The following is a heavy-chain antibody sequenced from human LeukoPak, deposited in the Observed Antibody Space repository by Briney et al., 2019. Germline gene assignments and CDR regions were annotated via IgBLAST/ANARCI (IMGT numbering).Heavy chain of an antibody. CDR3: ARVRRGYSYGLSHYFDY. CDR2: IYYSGST. CDR1: GYSISSGYY. J-gene: IGHJ4*02. V-gene: IGHV4-38-2*02. D-gene: IGHD5-18*01. Sequence: KSSETLSLTCTVSGYSISSGYYWGWIRQPPGKGLEWIGSIYYSGSTYYNPSLKSRVTISVDTSKNQFSLKLSSVTAADTAVYYCARVRRGYSYGLSHYFDYWGQGTLVTVSS.